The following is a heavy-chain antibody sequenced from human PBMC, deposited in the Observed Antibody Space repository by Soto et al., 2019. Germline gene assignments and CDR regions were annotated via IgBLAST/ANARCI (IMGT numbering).Heavy chain of an antibody. CDR3: ARDRDSSYFPPPYYFDS. Sequence: GGSLRLSCAASAFTFRSYTMHWVRQAPGKGLEWVATISYDGSKTNYADSVRGRFTISRDNSKSTLFLQMDSLRPEDTAVYSCARDRDSSYFPPPYYFDSWGQGTLVTVSS. CDR1: AFTFRSYT. D-gene: IGHD4-4*01. J-gene: IGHJ4*02. CDR2: ISYDGSKT. V-gene: IGHV3-30*04.